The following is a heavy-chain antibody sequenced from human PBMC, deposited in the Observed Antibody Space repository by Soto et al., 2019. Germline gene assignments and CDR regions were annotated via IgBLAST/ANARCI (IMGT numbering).Heavy chain of an antibody. CDR1: GFIFTDYS. J-gene: IGHJ4*02. D-gene: IGHD5-12*01. Sequence: QVQLVESGGGLVEPGGSLRLSCAASGFIFTDYSMTWIRQAPGKGLGWVSYISNGDETTKYADSVKGRFTVSRDNAKKALYLQMSSLRVEDTAVYYCARDPKRSDGYNFDYWGRGALVTVSS. V-gene: IGHV3-11*01. CDR3: ARDPKRSDGYNFDY. CDR2: ISNGDETT.